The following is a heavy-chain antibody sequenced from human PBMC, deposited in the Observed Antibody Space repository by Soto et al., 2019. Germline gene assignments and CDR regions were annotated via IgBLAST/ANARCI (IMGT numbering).Heavy chain of an antibody. D-gene: IGHD1-26*01. CDR3: TRDGGGRYYGGFDN. J-gene: IGHJ4*02. V-gene: IGHV3-74*01. CDR2: INSDGTIT. Sequence: EVHLVESGGGLVQPGGCLRLSCATSGFNFSTYWVHWVRQVPGKGLVWVSRINSDGTITDYADSVKGRFNTSRDNAKKTLDLEMNSLRADDTAIYYCTRDGGGRYYGGFDNWGQGTLVTVSS. CDR1: GFNFSTYW.